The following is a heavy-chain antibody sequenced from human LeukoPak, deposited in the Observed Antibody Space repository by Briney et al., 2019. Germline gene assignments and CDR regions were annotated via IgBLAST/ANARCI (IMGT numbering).Heavy chain of an antibody. Sequence: SETLSLTCAVYGGSFSGYYWSWIRQPPGKGLEWIGEINHSGSTNYNPSLKSRVTISVDTSKNQFSLKLSSVTAADTAVYYCARAPRRDGYNYYYYGMDVWGQGTTVTVSS. V-gene: IGHV4-34*01. CDR3: ARAPRRDGYNYYYYGMDV. CDR2: INHSGST. CDR1: GGSFSGYY. D-gene: IGHD5-24*01. J-gene: IGHJ6*02.